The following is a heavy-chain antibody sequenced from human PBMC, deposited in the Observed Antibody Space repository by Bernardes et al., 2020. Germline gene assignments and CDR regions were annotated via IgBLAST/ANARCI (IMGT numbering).Heavy chain of an antibody. CDR3: ARRRAWTREGYCSSTSCYASFDY. CDR2: ISAYNGNT. J-gene: IGHJ4*02. D-gene: IGHD2-2*01. Sequence: ASVKVSCKASGYTFTSYGISWVRQAPGQGLEWMGWISAYNGNTNYAQKLQGRVTMTTDTSTSTAYMELRSLRSDDTAVYYCARRRAWTREGYCSSTSCYASFDYWGQGTLVTVSS. CDR1: GYTFTSYG. V-gene: IGHV1-18*01.